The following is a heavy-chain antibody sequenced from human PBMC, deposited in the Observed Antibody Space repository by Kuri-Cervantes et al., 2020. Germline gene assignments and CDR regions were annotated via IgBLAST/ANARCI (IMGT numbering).Heavy chain of an antibody. CDR2: SNAGNGNT. J-gene: IGHJ6*04. D-gene: IGHD3-10*01. V-gene: IGHV1-3*01. CDR3: ARHYGSGLPLDV. Sequence: ASVKVSCKASGYTFTSYAMHWVRQAPGQRLEWMGWSNAGNGNTKYSQEFQGRVTITRDTSASTAYMELSSLRSEDTAVYYCARHYGSGLPLDVWGTGTTVTVSS. CDR1: GYTFTSYA.